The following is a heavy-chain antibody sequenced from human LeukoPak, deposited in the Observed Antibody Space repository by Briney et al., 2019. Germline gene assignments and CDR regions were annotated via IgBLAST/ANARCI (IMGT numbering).Heavy chain of an antibody. CDR3: AKDRGVTTHSWGTLDY. Sequence: GGSLRLSCAASGFTFSSYAMNWVRQAPGKGLEWVAFIRYDGSNKYYADSVKGRFTISRDNSKNTLYLQMNSLRAEDTAVYYCAKDRGVTTHSWGTLDYWGQGTLVTVSS. J-gene: IGHJ4*02. D-gene: IGHD4-17*01. CDR2: IRYDGSNK. V-gene: IGHV3-30*02. CDR1: GFTFSSYA.